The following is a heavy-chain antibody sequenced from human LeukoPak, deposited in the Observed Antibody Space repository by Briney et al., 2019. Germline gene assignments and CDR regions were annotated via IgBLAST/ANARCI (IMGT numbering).Heavy chain of an antibody. D-gene: IGHD3-9*01. J-gene: IGHJ4*02. V-gene: IGHV1-24*01. CDR2: FDPEDGET. Sequence: ASVKLSCKVSGYTLTELSMHWVRQAPGKGLEWMGGFDPEDGETIYAQKFQGRVTMTEDTSTDTAYMELSSLRSEDMAVYYCATAMRYFDWLPTYWGQGTLVTVSS. CDR1: GYTLTELS. CDR3: ATAMRYFDWLPTY.